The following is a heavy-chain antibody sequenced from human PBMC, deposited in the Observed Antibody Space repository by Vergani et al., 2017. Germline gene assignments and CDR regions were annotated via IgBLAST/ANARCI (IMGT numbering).Heavy chain of an antibody. V-gene: IGHV3-23*01. CDR1: GFTFSACP. J-gene: IGHJ5*01. CDR3: ARARCIETCYMSNWLDS. Sequence: EVQLLQSGGGVIQPGGSVRLSCAASGFTFSACPMTWVRQAPGKGLEWVSAISARYPSTYYADSVKGRFTISRDNSKNMLYLQMNSLRAEDTGVYYCARARCIETCYMSNWLDSWGQGTLVTVSS. CDR2: ISARYPST. D-gene: IGHD3-9*01.